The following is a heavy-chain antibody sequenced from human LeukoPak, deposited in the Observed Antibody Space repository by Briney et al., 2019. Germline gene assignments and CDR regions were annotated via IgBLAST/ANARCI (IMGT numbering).Heavy chain of an antibody. CDR3: ARSEYYYDSSANFDY. CDR1: GGTFSSYA. J-gene: IGHJ4*02. Sequence: SVKVSCKASGGTFSSYAISWVRQAPGQGLEWMGGIIPIFGTANYAQKFQGRVTVTADESTSTAYMELSNLRSEDTAVYYCARSEYYYDSSANFDYWGQGTLVTVSS. CDR2: IIPIFGTA. D-gene: IGHD3-22*01. V-gene: IGHV1-69*13.